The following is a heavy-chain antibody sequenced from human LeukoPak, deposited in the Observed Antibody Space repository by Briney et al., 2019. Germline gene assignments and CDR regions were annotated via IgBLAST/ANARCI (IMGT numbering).Heavy chain of an antibody. CDR3: ARVSSISSGWYSPYYFDY. CDR1: GYTFTSYG. V-gene: IGHV1-18*04. Sequence: GASVKVSCKASGYTFTSYGISWVRQAPGQGLEWMGWISAYNGNTNYAQKLQGRVTMTTDTSTSTTYMELRSLRSDDTAVYYCARVSSISSGWYSPYYFDYWGQGPLVTVSS. J-gene: IGHJ4*02. D-gene: IGHD6-19*01. CDR2: ISAYNGNT.